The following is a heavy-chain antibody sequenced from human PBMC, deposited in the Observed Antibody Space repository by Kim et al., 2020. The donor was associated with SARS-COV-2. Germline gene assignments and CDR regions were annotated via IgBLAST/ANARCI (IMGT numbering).Heavy chain of an antibody. V-gene: IGHV3-53*01. D-gene: IGHD7-27*01. CDR3: ARDPGRLQYGMDV. J-gene: IGHJ6*02. CDR2: IYKDGRT. Sequence: GGSLRLSCAASEMTVSDVYMTWVRQAPGKGLEWVSVIYKDGRTYYADSVKGRFIISRDNSKNTVYLQMNSLRAEDTALYCCARDPGRLQYGMDVWGQGTTVTVSS. CDR1: EMTVSDVY.